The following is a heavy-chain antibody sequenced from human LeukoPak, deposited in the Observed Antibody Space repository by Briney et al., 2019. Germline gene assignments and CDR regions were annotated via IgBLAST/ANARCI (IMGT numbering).Heavy chain of an antibody. J-gene: IGHJ4*02. CDR1: GFTLSSYW. Sequence: GGSLRLSCADSGFTLSSYWMRWVRQAPGKGLEGVANIKQDGSEKYYVDSVKGRFTISRDNAKNSLYLQMNSLRAEDTAVYYCARDRAGDKKYFDYWGQGTLVTVSS. V-gene: IGHV3-7*01. D-gene: IGHD6-13*01. CDR3: ARDRAGDKKYFDY. CDR2: IKQDGSEK.